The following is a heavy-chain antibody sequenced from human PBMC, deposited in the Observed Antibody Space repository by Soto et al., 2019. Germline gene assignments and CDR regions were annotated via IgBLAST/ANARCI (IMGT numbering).Heavy chain of an antibody. D-gene: IGHD4-17*01. CDR1: GFSFSNYG. V-gene: IGHV3-30*03. J-gene: IGHJ4*02. CDR3: ATLLITATAPATDY. CDR2: MSYDGITT. Sequence: PGGSLRLSCAASGFSFSNYGMHWVRQAPGKGLEWVAVMSYDGITTYYGDSVKGRFTVSRDNSKNTLYLQMNSLRPDDTAVYYFATLLITATAPATDYRCPRSLVTVSA.